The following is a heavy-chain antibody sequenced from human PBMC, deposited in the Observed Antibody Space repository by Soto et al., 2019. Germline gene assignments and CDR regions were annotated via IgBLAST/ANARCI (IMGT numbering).Heavy chain of an antibody. CDR1: GYTFTSYG. V-gene: IGHV1-18*01. Sequence: EASVKVSCKASGYTFTSYGISWVRQSPGQGLEWMGWISAYNGNTDYAQKLQGRVTMTTDTSTSTAYMELRSLRSDDTAVYYCASTRFGELGNNWLDPWGQGTLVTVSS. CDR3: ASTRFGELGNNWLDP. D-gene: IGHD3-10*01. J-gene: IGHJ5*02. CDR2: ISAYNGNT.